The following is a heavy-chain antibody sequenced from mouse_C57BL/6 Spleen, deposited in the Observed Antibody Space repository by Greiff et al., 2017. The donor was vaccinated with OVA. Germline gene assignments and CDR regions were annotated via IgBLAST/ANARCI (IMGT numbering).Heavy chain of an antibody. CDR1: GYTFTDYN. J-gene: IGHJ2*01. V-gene: IGHV1-18*01. CDR3: ARSPLYGSSLYYFDY. D-gene: IGHD1-1*01. CDR2: INPNNGGT. Sequence: EVKLQESGPELVKPGASVKIPCKASGYTFTDYNMDWVKQSHGKSLEWIGDINPNNGGTIYNQKFKGKATLTVDKSSSTAYMELRSLTSEDTAVYYCARSPLYGSSLYYFDYWGQGTTLTVSS.